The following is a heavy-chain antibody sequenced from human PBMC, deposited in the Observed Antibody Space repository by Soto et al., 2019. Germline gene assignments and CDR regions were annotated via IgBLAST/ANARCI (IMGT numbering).Heavy chain of an antibody. CDR3: ARDGGSGSYYNELLGY. D-gene: IGHD3-10*01. CDR1: GGTFSSYT. V-gene: IGHV1-69*04. Sequence: ASVKVSCKASGGTFSSYTISWVRQAPGQGLEWMGRIIPILGIANYAQKFQGRVTITADKSTSTAYMELSSLRSEDTAVYYCARDGGSGSYYNELLGYWGQGTLVTVSS. J-gene: IGHJ4*02. CDR2: IIPILGIA.